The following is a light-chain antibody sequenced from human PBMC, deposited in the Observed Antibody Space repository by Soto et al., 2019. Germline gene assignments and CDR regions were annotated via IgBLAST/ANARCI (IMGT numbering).Light chain of an antibody. Sequence: EIVLTQSPGTLSLSPGERATLACRASQSVRSSYLAWYQQKPGQAPRLVIYGASTRATGSPDRFSGSGSGTDFTLTTSRLEPEDFAVYYCQQYGSSPRFTFGPGTKVDIK. CDR3: QQYGSSPRFT. CDR1: QSVRSSY. J-gene: IGKJ3*01. CDR2: GAS. V-gene: IGKV3-20*01.